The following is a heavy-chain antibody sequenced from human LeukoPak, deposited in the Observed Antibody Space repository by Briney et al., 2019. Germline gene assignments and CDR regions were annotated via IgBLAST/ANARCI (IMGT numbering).Heavy chain of an antibody. CDR3: TRDVIRGTNLGY. Sequence: PGESLRLSCAASGFTFSSYAMSWVRQAPGKGLEWVSAISGSGGSTYYADSVKGRFTISRDNSKNTLYLQMNSLRAEDTAVYYCTRDVIRGTNLGYWGQGTLVTVSS. D-gene: IGHD3-10*01. CDR2: ISGSGGST. J-gene: IGHJ4*02. V-gene: IGHV3-23*01. CDR1: GFTFSSYA.